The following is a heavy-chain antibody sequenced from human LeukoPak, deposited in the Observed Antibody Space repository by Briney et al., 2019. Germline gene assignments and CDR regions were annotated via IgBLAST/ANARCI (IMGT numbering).Heavy chain of an antibody. J-gene: IGHJ4*02. CDR1: GGSISSSSYY. V-gene: IGHV4-39*01. D-gene: IGHD5-18*01. CDR2: IYFSGSS. Sequence: SETLSLTCTVSGGSISSSSYYWGWIRQPPGKGLEWVGSIYFSGSSYYNPSLKSRVTISVDTSKNHFSLKLSSVTAADTAVYYCARQAPGYSYGYVYWGQGTLVTVSS. CDR3: ARQAPGYSYGYVY.